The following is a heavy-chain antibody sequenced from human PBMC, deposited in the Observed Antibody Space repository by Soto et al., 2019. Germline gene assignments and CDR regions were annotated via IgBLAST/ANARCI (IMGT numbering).Heavy chain of an antibody. CDR3: AKVMVYAKGEYYFDY. CDR2: ISFDGSNK. D-gene: IGHD2-8*01. J-gene: IGHJ4*02. Sequence: PGGSLRLSCGASGFTFSSYGMHWVRQAPGKGLEWVAVISFDGSNKDYADSVKGRFTISRDNSKNTLYLQMNSLRAEDTAVYYCAKVMVYAKGEYYFDYWGQGTLVTVSS. V-gene: IGHV3-30*18. CDR1: GFTFSSYG.